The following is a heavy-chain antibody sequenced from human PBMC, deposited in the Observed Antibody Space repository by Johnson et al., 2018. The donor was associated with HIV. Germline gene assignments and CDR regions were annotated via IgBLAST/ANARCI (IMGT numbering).Heavy chain of an antibody. CDR3: AKGAAAAGPDAFDI. J-gene: IGHJ3*02. D-gene: IGHD6-13*01. V-gene: IGHV3-30*04. CDR1: GFTFSSYA. CDR2: ISYDGSNK. Sequence: QVQLVESGGGVVQPGRSLRLSCAASGFTFSSYAMHWVRQAPGKGLEWVAVISYDGSNKYYGDSVKCRFTISRENSKNTLYLQMKSLQAEDTAVYYCAKGAAAAGPDAFDIWGQGTMVTVSS.